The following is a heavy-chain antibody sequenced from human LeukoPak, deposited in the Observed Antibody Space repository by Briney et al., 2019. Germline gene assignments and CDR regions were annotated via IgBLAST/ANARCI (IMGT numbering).Heavy chain of an antibody. J-gene: IGHJ3*02. D-gene: IGHD3-9*01. V-gene: IGHV3-23*01. CDR2: LSGSAFT. Sequence: AGGSLRLSCAASGFTFISYTMSWVRQAPGKGLEWVSTLSGSAFTYYADSVKGRFTISRDTSTNTLFLDMNTLRVEDTAVYYCAKGYRATPSTILYDLDIWGQGTMVSVSS. CDR3: AKGYRATPSTILYDLDI. CDR1: GFTFISYT.